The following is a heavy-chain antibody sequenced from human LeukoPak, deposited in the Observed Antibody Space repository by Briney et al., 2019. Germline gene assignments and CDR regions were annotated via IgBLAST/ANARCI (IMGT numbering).Heavy chain of an antibody. D-gene: IGHD3-10*01. CDR2: IYYSGSI. CDR3: ASRTYYYGSGSYYPDY. CDR1: GGSISSSSYY. V-gene: IGHV4-39*01. Sequence: SETLSLTCTVSGGSISSSSYYWGWIRQPPGKGLEWIGSIYYSGSIYYNPSLKSRVTISVDTSKNQFSLKLSSVTAADTAVYYCASRTYYYGSGSYYPDYWGQGTLVTVSS. J-gene: IGHJ4*02.